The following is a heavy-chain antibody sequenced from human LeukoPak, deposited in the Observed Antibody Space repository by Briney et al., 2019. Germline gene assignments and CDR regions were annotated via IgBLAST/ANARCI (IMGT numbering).Heavy chain of an antibody. CDR3: ASVPKYCSSTSCYTLYWYFDL. J-gene: IGHJ2*01. D-gene: IGHD2-2*02. CDR1: GGSISSSSYY. V-gene: IGHV4-39*07. CDR2: IYYSGST. Sequence: SETLFLTCTVSGGSISSSSYYWGWIRQPPGKGLEWIGSIYYSGSTYYNPSLKSRVTISVGTSKNQFSLKLSSVTAADTAVYYCASVPKYCSSTSCYTLYWYFDLWGRGTPVTVSS.